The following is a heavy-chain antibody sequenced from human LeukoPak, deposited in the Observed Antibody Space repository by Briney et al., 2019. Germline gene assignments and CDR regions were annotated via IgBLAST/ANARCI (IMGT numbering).Heavy chain of an antibody. D-gene: IGHD3-16*01. CDR2: INHSGST. Sequence: SETLSLTCAVYGGSFSGYYWSWIRQPPGKGLEWIGEINHSGSTNYNPSLMSRVTISVDTSKNQFSLKLSSVTAADTAVYYCARGRFCMDVWGQGTTVTVSS. CDR1: GGSFSGYY. CDR3: ARGRFCMDV. V-gene: IGHV4-34*01. J-gene: IGHJ6*02.